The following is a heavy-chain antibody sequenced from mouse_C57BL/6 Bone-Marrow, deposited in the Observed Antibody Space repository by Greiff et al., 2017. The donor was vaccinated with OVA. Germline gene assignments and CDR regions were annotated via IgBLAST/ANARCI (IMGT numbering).Heavy chain of an antibody. D-gene: IGHD1-1*01. Sequence: QVQLKQPGAELVRPGSSVKLSCKASGYTFTSYWMDWVKQRPGQGLEWIGNIYPSDSETHYNQKFKDKATLTVDKSSSTAYMQLSSLTSEDSAVYDCARRLRGSSPYWYFDVWGTGTTVTVSS. V-gene: IGHV1-61*01. CDR2: IYPSDSET. CDR1: GYTFTSYW. J-gene: IGHJ1*03. CDR3: ARRLRGSSPYWYFDV.